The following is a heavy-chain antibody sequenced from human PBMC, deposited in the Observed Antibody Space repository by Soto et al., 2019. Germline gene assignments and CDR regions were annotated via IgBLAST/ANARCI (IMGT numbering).Heavy chain of an antibody. CDR3: ARIGVSSGHESPDFDS. CDR2: ISVFNGNT. J-gene: IGHJ4*02. Sequence: ASVKVSCMASGHTFNFYGIPWVRQAPGPGLEWIGRISVFNGNTNYAADLQGRVTMTTDTTTSTAYMELRGLRSDDTAVYYCARIGVSSGHESPDFDSWGQGTLVTVSS. V-gene: IGHV1-18*01. D-gene: IGHD3-16*01. CDR1: GHTFNFYG.